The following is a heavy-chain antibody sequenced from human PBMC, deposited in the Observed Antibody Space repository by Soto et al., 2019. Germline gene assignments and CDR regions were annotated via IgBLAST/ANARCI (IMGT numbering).Heavy chain of an antibody. D-gene: IGHD6-19*01. J-gene: IGHJ6*02. CDR3: ARVVATVAGPYGMDV. V-gene: IGHV1-18*01. CDR2: ISAYNGKT. Sequence: QVQLVQSGAEVKKPGASVKVSCRASGYTFTSYVISWVRQAPGQGLEWMGWISAYNGKTNFAQKLQGRVTMTTDTSTSTAYMELRSLSSDYTAVYYCARVVATVAGPYGMDVWGQGTKVTVSS. CDR1: GYTFTSYV.